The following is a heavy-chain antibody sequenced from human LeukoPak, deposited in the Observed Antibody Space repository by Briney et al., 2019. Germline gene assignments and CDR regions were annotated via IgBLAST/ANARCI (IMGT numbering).Heavy chain of an antibody. CDR2: NYYSGST. CDR3: ARHAHYSYYMDV. CDR1: GGSITSSSYY. Sequence: SETLWLTCCGSGGSITSSSYYRGWLRQPPGKGLEWIGSNYYSGSTFYNLSLKTRLPIHVERYKNQFSLNLSSVTAADTAVYYCARHAHYSYYMDVWGKGTTVTVSS. J-gene: IGHJ6*03. V-gene: IGHV4-39*01.